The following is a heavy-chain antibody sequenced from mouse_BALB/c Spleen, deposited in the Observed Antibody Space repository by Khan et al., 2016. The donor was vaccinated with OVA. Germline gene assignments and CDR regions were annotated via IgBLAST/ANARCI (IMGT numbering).Heavy chain of an antibody. CDR1: GYTFTSYW. CDR3: ARSADGYYGAMDY. D-gene: IGHD2-3*01. V-gene: IGHV1-87*01. CDR2: IYPGDGDT. Sequence: QVQLKQSGAELARPGASVKLSCKASGYTFTSYWMQWVKQRPGQGLEWIGAIYPGDGDTRYTQKFTGKATLNADKSSSTAYMQLSSLASEDSAVYYCARSADGYYGAMDYWGQGTSVTVSS. J-gene: IGHJ4*01.